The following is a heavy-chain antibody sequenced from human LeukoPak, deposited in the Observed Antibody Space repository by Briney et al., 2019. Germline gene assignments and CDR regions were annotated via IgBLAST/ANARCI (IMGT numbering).Heavy chain of an antibody. CDR3: ARGAEGIAASDSNFDY. V-gene: IGHV3-21*01. CDR2: ISTSSSYI. CDR1: GFTFSSHS. Sequence: PGGSLRLSCAGSGFTFSSHSMNWVRQAPGKGLEWVSSISTSSSYIDYADSVKDRFTISRDNAKKSLYLQMNSLRAEDTAVYYCARGAEGIAASDSNFDYWGQGMLVTVSS. D-gene: IGHD6-13*01. J-gene: IGHJ4*02.